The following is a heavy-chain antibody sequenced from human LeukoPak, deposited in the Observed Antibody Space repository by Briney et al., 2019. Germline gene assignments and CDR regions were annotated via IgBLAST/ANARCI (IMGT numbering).Heavy chain of an antibody. V-gene: IGHV4-61*01. D-gene: IGHD3-10*01. CDR3: ARPSMVRGSFYAFDI. Sequence: SQTLSLTCTVSGASISSGTYYWSWIRQPPGKGLEWIGYIYYSGSTSYNPSLKSRVTISVDTSKNQFSLKLSSVTAADTAVYYCARPSMVRGSFYAFDIWGQGTMVTVSS. CDR2: IYYSGST. CDR1: GASISSGTYY. J-gene: IGHJ3*02.